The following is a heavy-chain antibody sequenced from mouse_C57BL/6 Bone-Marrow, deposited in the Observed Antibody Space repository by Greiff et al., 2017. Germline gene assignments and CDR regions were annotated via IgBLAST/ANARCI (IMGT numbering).Heavy chain of an antibody. V-gene: IGHV1-81*01. CDR3: ASPPYIPSFAY. J-gene: IGHJ3*01. D-gene: IGHD1-3*01. CDR2: IYPRSGNT. Sequence: QVHVKQSGAELARPGASVKLSCKASGYTFTSYGISWVKQRTGQGLEWIGEIYPRSGNTYYNEKFKGKATLTAEKSSSTAYMELRSLTSEDSAVYFCASPPYIPSFAYWGQGTLVTVSA. CDR1: GYTFTSYG.